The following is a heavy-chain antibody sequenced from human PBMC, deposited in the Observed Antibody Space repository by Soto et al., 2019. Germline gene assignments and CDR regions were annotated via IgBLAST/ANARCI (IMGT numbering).Heavy chain of an antibody. CDR3: ARDANFGSGKSNFWAFEL. J-gene: IGHJ3*01. Sequence: QVQLQESGPGLVKPSGTLSLACAVSGVSISGNEWWAWVRQSPGRGLEWIAESHHDGTTNYNPSLKGRVAMSLYTSKTPFSLTLRSVTAADTAVYFCARDANFGSGKSNFWAFELWGQGTMVTVSS. D-gene: IGHD3-10*01. V-gene: IGHV4-4*02. CDR1: GVSISGNEW. CDR2: SHHDGTT.